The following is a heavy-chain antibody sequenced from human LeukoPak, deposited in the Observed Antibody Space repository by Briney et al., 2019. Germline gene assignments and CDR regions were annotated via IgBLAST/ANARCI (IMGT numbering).Heavy chain of an antibody. V-gene: IGHV1-69*13. CDR3: ARDGAALYYYGSGSYNINYYYYGMDV. J-gene: IGHJ6*02. D-gene: IGHD3-10*01. Sequence: SVKVSCKASGYTFTSYAMNWVRQAPGQGLEWMGGIIPIFGTANYAQKFQGRVTITADESTSTAYMELSSLRSEDTAVYYCARDGAALYYYGSGSYNINYYYYGMDVWGQGTTVTVSS. CDR1: GYTFTSYA. CDR2: IIPIFGTA.